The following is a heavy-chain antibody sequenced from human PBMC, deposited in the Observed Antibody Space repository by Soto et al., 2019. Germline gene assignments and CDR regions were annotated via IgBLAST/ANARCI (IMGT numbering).Heavy chain of an antibody. D-gene: IGHD3-3*01. V-gene: IGHV3-33*01. CDR3: ARELPAGDYYDFWSGPDEAFDI. CDR2: IWYDGSNK. CDR1: GFTFSSYG. Sequence: PGGSLRLSCAASGFTFSSYGMHWVRQAPGKGLEWVAVIWYDGSNKYYADSVKGGFTISRDNCKNTLYLQMNSLRAEDTAVYYGARELPAGDYYDFWSGPDEAFDIWAQGTMVTVSS. J-gene: IGHJ3*02.